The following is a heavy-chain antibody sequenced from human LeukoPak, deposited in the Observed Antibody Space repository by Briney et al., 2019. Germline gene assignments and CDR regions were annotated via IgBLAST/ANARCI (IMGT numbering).Heavy chain of an antibody. D-gene: IGHD3-3*01. CDR2: INPNSGGT. CDR3: ASQGYDFWSGYLYYYYYMDV. J-gene: IGHJ6*03. CDR1: GYTFTSYG. V-gene: IGHV1-2*02. Sequence: ASVKVSCKASGYTFTSYGISWVRQAPGQGLEWMGWINPNSGGTNYAQKFQGRVTMTRDTSISTAYMELSRLRSDDTAVYYCASQGYDFWSGYLYYYYYMDVWGKGTTVTVSS.